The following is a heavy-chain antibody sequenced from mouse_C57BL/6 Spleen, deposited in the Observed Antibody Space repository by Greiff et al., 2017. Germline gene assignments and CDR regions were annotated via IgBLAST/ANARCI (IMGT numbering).Heavy chain of an antibody. V-gene: IGHV5-17*01. J-gene: IGHJ3*01. CDR1: GFTFSDYG. CDR3: ARSSSSAWFAY. D-gene: IGHD1-1*01. CDR2: ISSGSSTI. Sequence: EVHLVESGGGLVTPGGSLTLSCAASGFTFSDYGMHWVRQAPEKGLEWVAYISSGSSTIYDADTVKGRFTISRDNAQNTVFLQVNSLRSEDTAMYYCARSSSSAWFAYWGQGTLVTVSA.